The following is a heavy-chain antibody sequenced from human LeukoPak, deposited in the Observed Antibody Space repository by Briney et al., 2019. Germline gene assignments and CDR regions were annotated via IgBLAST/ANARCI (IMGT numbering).Heavy chain of an antibody. V-gene: IGHV1-2*06. CDR1: GYTFTGYY. J-gene: IGHJ4*02. D-gene: IGHD3-9*01. CDR3: GRGPNVFNYDILTGYFDY. CDR2: INPNSGGT. Sequence: ASVKVSCKASGYTFTGYYMHWVRQAPGQGLEWMGRINPNSGGTNYAQKFQGRVTMTRDTSISTAYMELSRLRSDDTAVYYCGRGPNVFNYDILTGYFDYWGQGTLVTVSS.